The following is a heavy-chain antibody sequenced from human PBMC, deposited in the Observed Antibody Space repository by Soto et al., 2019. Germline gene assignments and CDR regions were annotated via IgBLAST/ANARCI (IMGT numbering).Heavy chain of an antibody. V-gene: IGHV3-74*01. J-gene: IGHJ1*01. CDR3: GTVFAH. CDR2: VDSDGRGT. CDR1: GITFTNYW. Sequence: EVQLVESGGGSVQPGGSLRLSCVASGITFTNYWMHWVRQVPGKGLVWVARVDSDGRGTSYADFVKGRFTISRDNAKNTLYLQMDGLGVEDTALYDCGTVFAHWGQGIPVTVSS.